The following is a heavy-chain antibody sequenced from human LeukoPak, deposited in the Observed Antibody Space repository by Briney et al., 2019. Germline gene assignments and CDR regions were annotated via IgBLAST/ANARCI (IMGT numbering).Heavy chain of an antibody. CDR1: GYTFTSYG. J-gene: IGHJ5*02. CDR2: MNPKSGNT. D-gene: IGHD3-10*01. CDR3: ARGVYVLLWFGESNNWFDP. V-gene: IGHV1-8*02. Sequence: ASVKVSCKASGYTFTSYGISWVRQAPGQGLEWMGWMNPKSGNTGYAQKFQGRVTMTRNTSISTAYMELSSLRSEDTAVYYCARGVYVLLWFGESNNWFDPWGQGTLVTVSS.